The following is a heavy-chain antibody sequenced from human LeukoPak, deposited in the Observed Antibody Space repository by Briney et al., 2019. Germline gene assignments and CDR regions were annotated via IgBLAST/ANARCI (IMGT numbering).Heavy chain of an antibody. D-gene: IGHD3-22*01. Sequence: SGTLSLTCAVSGGSISSNNWWNWVRQPPGKGLEWIGEIHHSGSTHYNPSLKSRLTISVDKSKNQFSLKLTSVTAADTAVYYCARERYYDSSGFSPRLDYWGQGTLVTVSS. J-gene: IGHJ4*02. V-gene: IGHV4-4*02. CDR2: IHHSGST. CDR3: ARERYYDSSGFSPRLDY. CDR1: GGSISSNNW.